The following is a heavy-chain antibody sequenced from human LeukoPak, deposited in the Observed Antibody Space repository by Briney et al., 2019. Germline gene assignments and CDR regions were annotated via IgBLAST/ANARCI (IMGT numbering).Heavy chain of an antibody. CDR3: AGDVDTAVDPNFDY. Sequence: SETLSLTCTVSGGSISSSWYWGWIRQPPGKGLEWIGSIYYSGRTYYNPSLKSRVTISVDTSKNQFSLKLSSVTAADTAVYYCAGDVDTAVDPNFDYWGQGTLVTVSS. CDR1: GGSISSSWY. J-gene: IGHJ4*02. V-gene: IGHV4-39*07. CDR2: IYYSGRT. D-gene: IGHD5-18*01.